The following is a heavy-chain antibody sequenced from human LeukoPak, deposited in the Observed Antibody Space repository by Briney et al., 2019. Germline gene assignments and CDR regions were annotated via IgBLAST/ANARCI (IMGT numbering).Heavy chain of an antibody. D-gene: IGHD6-19*01. CDR2: ISSSSSTI. J-gene: IGHJ6*03. CDR1: GFTFSSYG. V-gene: IGHV3-48*01. CDR3: ARDPRSGWPHYYYYYMDV. Sequence: PGGSLRLSRAASGFTFSSYGMHWVRQAPGKGLEWVSYISSSSSTIYYADSVKGRFTISRDNAKNSLYLQMNSLRAEDTAVYYCARDPRSGWPHYYYYYMDVWGKGTTVTISS.